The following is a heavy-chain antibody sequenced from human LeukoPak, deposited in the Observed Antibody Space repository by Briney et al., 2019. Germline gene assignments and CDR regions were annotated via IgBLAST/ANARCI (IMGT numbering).Heavy chain of an antibody. CDR1: GGTFSSYA. J-gene: IGHJ4*02. Sequence: ASVEVSCKASGGTFSSYAISWVRQAPGQGLEWMGGIIPIFGTANYAQKFQGRVTITADESTSTAYMELSSLRSEDTAVYYCARRKPQYNWNYFDYWGQGTLVTVSS. D-gene: IGHD1-20*01. CDR3: ARRKPQYNWNYFDY. V-gene: IGHV1-69*13. CDR2: IIPIFGTA.